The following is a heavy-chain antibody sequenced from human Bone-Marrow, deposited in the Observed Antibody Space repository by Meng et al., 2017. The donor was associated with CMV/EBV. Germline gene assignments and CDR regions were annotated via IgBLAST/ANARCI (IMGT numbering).Heavy chain of an antibody. D-gene: IGHD3-16*01. CDR2: ISSSSSYI. Sequence: GESLKISCAASGFTFSSYSMNWVRQAPGKGLEWVSSISSSSSYIYYADSVKGRFTITRDNAKNSLYLQMYSLRAEDTAVYYCARAYPSRGFDYWGQGTLVTVSS. CDR3: ARAYPSRGFDY. V-gene: IGHV3-21*01. CDR1: GFTFSSYS. J-gene: IGHJ4*02.